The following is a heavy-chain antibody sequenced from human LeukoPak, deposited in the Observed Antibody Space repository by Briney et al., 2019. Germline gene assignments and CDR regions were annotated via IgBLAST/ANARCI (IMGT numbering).Heavy chain of an antibody. J-gene: IGHJ5*02. V-gene: IGHV3-23*01. Sequence: GGSLRLSCAASGFTFSSYGMGWVRQAPGKGLEWVSAISGSGGSTYYADSVKGRFTISRDNSKNTLYLQMNSLRAEDTAVYYCAKDPTGAAADPNWFDPWGQGTLVTVSS. CDR3: AKDPTGAAADPNWFDP. CDR1: GFTFSSYG. CDR2: ISGSGGST. D-gene: IGHD6-13*01.